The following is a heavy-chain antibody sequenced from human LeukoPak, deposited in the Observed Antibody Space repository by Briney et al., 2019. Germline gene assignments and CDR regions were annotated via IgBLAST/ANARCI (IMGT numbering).Heavy chain of an antibody. CDR1: GDSISSGDYY. CDR2: ISSSGST. CDR3: ARSVEGYCSGGSCYYYSYYMDV. D-gene: IGHD2-15*01. J-gene: IGHJ6*03. V-gene: IGHV4-61*02. Sequence: SETLSLTCTVSGDSISSGDYYWSWIRQPAGKGLEWIGRISSSGSTNYNPSLKSRVTISVDTSKNQFSLKLSSVTAADTAVYYCARSVEGYCSGGSCYYYSYYMDVWGKGTTVTVSS.